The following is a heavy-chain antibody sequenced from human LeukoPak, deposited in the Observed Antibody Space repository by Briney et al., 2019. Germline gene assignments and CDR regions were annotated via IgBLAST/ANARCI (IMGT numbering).Heavy chain of an antibody. V-gene: IGHV3-21*01. CDR2: ISSSSSYI. J-gene: IGHJ5*02. CDR1: GFTFSSYS. D-gene: IGHD6-13*01. CDR3: ARDFSSSWYRLNWFDP. Sequence: PGRSLRLSCAASGFTFSSYSMNWVRQAPGKGLEWVSSISSSSSYIYYADSVKGRFTISRDNAKNSLYLQMNSLRAEDTAVYYCARDFSSSWYRLNWFDPWGQGTLVTVSS.